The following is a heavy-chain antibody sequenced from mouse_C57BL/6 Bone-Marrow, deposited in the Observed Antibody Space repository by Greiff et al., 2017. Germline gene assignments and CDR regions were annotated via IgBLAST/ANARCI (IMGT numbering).Heavy chain of an antibody. V-gene: IGHV5-12*01. Sequence: DVMLVESGGGLVQPGGSLKLSCAASGFTFSDYYMYWVRQTPEKRLEWVAYISNGGGSTYYPDTVKGRFTISRDNAKNTLYMQMSRLKSRDTAMYYCARHLYAMDYWGQGTSGTVSS. CDR1: GFTFSDYY. CDR2: ISNGGGST. CDR3: ARHLYAMDY. J-gene: IGHJ4*01.